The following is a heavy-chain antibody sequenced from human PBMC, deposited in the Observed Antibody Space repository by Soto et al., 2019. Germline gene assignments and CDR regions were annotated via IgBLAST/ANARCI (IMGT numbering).Heavy chain of an antibody. D-gene: IGHD1-1*01. CDR2: ISSNGGST. J-gene: IGHJ3*02. V-gene: IGHV3-64*01. CDR1: GFTFISYA. CDR3: ARVARAGTTWKAFDI. Sequence: PGGSLRLSCAASGFTFISYAMHWVRQAPGKGLEYVSAISSNGGSTYYANSVKGRFTISRDNSKNTLYLQMGSLRAEDMAVYYCARVARAGTTWKAFDIWGQGTMVTVSS.